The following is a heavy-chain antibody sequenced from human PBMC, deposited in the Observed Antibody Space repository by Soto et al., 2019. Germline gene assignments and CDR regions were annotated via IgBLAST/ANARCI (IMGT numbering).Heavy chain of an antibody. Sequence: GGSLRLSCVASGFTFSSYAMSWVRQAPGKGLEWVSVFSVSGGNTYYADSVKGRFTISRDNSKNTLYLQMNSLRAEDTAVYYCANSGPYYYDSSGYYYLFWGQGTLVTVSS. CDR2: FSVSGGNT. V-gene: IGHV3-23*01. CDR3: ANSGPYYYDSSGYYYLF. J-gene: IGHJ4*02. CDR1: GFTFSSYA. D-gene: IGHD3-22*01.